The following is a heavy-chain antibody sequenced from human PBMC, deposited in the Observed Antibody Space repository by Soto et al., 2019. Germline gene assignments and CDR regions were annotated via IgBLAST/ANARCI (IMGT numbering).Heavy chain of an antibody. CDR1: GFTFSSYA. J-gene: IGHJ4*02. CDR2: ISGSGGST. CDR3: AAEAPHDYVWGSYRYTGYFDY. D-gene: IGHD3-16*02. V-gene: IGHV3-23*01. Sequence: EVQLLESGGGLVQPGGSLRLSCAASGFTFSSYAMSWVRQAPGKGLEWVSAISGSGGSTYYADSVKGRFTISRDNSKNTLYLQMNSLRAEDTAVYYCAAEAPHDYVWGSYRYTGYFDYWGQGTLVTVSS.